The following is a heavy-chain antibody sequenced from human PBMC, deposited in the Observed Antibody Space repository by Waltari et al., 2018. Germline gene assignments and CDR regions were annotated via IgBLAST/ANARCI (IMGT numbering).Heavy chain of an antibody. CDR1: GGSFSGYY. Sequence: QVQLQQWGAGLLKPSETLSLTCAVYGGSFSGYYWSWIRQPPGKGLEGNGEINPRGSTNYNPALKSRVTISVDTSKNHFSLKLSSVTAADTAVYYCARDETGDGIFDYWGQGTLVTVSS. CDR2: INPRGST. D-gene: IGHD7-27*01. V-gene: IGHV4-34*01. CDR3: ARDETGDGIFDY. J-gene: IGHJ4*02.